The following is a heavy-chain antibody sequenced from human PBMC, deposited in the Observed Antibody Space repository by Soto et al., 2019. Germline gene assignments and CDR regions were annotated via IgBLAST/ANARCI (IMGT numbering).Heavy chain of an antibody. CDR1: GGSISSGGYY. CDR3: ARDPSYYDYVWGSYRPRYFDL. V-gene: IGHV4-31*03. CDR2: IYYSGST. Sequence: QVQLQESGPGLVKPSQTLSLTCTVSGGSISSGGYYWSWIRQHPGKGLEWIGYIYYSGSTYYNPYLQSRLTISVDTSKNQFSLKLSSVTAADTAVYYCARDPSYYDYVWGSYRPRYFDLWGRGTLVTVSS. J-gene: IGHJ2*01. D-gene: IGHD3-16*02.